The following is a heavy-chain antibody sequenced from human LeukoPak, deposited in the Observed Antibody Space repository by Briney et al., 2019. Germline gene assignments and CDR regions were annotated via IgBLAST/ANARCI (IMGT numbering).Heavy chain of an antibody. CDR1: GFIFSSYG. Sequence: GSSLRLSCAASGFIFSSYGMHWVRQAPGKGLEWVAVISYDGSNKYYADSVKGRFTISRDNSKNTLYLQMNSLRAEDTAVYYCAKAGSSGRSENDYWGQGTLVTVSS. CDR3: AKAGSSGRSENDY. J-gene: IGHJ4*02. CDR2: ISYDGSNK. V-gene: IGHV3-30*18. D-gene: IGHD6-19*01.